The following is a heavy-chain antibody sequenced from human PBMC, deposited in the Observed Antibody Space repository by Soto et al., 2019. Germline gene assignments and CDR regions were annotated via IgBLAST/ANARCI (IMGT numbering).Heavy chain of an antibody. CDR2: INPSGGST. CDR1: GYTFTSYY. D-gene: IGHD3-3*01. V-gene: IGHV1-46*01. CDR3: ARVFGARPGPRGYYYGMDV. Sequence: GASVKVSCKASGYTFTSYYMHWVRQAPGQGLEWMGIINPSGGSTSYAQKFQGRVTMTRDTSTSTVYMELSSLRSEDTAVYYCARVFGARPGPRGYYYGMDVWGQGTTVTVSS. J-gene: IGHJ6*01.